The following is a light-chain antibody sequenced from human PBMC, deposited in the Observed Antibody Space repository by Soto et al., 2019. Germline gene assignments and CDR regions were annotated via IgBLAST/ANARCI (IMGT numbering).Light chain of an antibody. V-gene: IGKV3-20*01. CDR3: QQYGSSPYT. J-gene: IGKJ2*01. Sequence: EILLTQSPGTLSLSPGERATLSCRASQSVRNSYLAWYQRKPGQAPRLLIYGASGRATGIPDRFSGSGSGTDFTLTISSLEPEDFAVYYCQQYGSSPYTFGQGTKLEI. CDR1: QSVRNSY. CDR2: GAS.